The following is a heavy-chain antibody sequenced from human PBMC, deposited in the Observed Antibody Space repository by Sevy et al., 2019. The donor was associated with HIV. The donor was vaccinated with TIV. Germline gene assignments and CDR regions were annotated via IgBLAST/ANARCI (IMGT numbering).Heavy chain of an antibody. D-gene: IGHD2-15*01. V-gene: IGHV4-61*01. CDR2: IYYSGST. J-gene: IGHJ4*02. Sequence: SETLSLTCTVSGGSVSSGSYYWSWIRQPPGKGWVWIGYIYYSGSTNYNSSLNSRVNTSVDTSKNQFSLKLSSVTAADTAVYYCAGWGISGGSCYFDYWGQGTLVTVSS. CDR1: GGSVSSGSYY. CDR3: AGWGISGGSCYFDY.